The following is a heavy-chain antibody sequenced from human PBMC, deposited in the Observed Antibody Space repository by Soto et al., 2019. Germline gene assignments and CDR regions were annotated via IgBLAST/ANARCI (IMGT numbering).Heavy chain of an antibody. CDR2: INPSGGST. Sequence: GASVKVSCKASGYTFTSYYMHWVRQAPGQGLEWMGIINPSGGSTSYAQKFQGRVTMTRDTSTSTVYMELSSLRSEDTAVYYCARDFGIAVAGTPVPDYWGQGTLVTVSS. J-gene: IGHJ4*02. CDR3: ARDFGIAVAGTPVPDY. V-gene: IGHV1-46*03. CDR1: GYTFTSYY. D-gene: IGHD6-19*01.